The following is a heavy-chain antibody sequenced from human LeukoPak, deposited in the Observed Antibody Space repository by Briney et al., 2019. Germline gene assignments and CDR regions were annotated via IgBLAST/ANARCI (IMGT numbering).Heavy chain of an antibody. Sequence: GGSLRLSCAASGFTFSSYGMHWVRQAPGKGLEWVAVISYDGSDKYYADSVKGRFTISRDNSKNTLYLQMNSLRAEDTAVYYCACYGDSFYFDYWGQGTLVTVSS. D-gene: IGHD4-17*01. CDR1: GFTFSSYG. J-gene: IGHJ4*02. CDR3: ACYGDSFYFDY. CDR2: ISYDGSDK. V-gene: IGHV3-30*03.